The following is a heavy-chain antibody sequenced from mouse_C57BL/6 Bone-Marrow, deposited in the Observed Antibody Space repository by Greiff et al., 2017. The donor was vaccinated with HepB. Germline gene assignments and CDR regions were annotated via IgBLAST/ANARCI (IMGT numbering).Heavy chain of an antibody. D-gene: IGHD1-1*01. V-gene: IGHV3-6*01. J-gene: IGHJ2*01. CDR3: ARDELGRYYFDY. CDR1: GYSITSGYY. Sequence: EVKLMESGPGLVKPSQSLSLTCSVTGYSITSGYYWNWIRQFPGNKLEWMGYIIYDGSNNYNPSLKNLTSITRDTSKNQFFLKLNSVTTEDTATYYCARDELGRYYFDYWGQGTTLTVSS. CDR2: IIYDGSN.